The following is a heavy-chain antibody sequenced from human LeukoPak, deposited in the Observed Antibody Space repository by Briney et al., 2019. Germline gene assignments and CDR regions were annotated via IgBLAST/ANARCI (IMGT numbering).Heavy chain of an antibody. V-gene: IGHV1-69*01. Sequence: SVKVSCKASGGTFSSYAISWVRQAPGQGLEWMGGIIPIFGTANYAQKFQGRVTITADESTSTAYMALSSLRSEDTAVYYCARAHYDILTGASYYYYGMDVWGKGTTVTVSS. CDR2: IIPIFGTA. CDR3: ARAHYDILTGASYYYYGMDV. J-gene: IGHJ6*04. D-gene: IGHD3-9*01. CDR1: GGTFSSYA.